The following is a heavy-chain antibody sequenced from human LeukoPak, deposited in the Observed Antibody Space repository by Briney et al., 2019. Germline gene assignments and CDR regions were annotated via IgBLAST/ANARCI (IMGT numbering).Heavy chain of an antibody. CDR2: IYYSGST. J-gene: IGHJ4*02. V-gene: IGHV4-59*01. CDR1: GGSISSYY. CDR3: ARSYSSSWYFDY. Sequence: SETLSLTCTVSGGSISSYYWSWIRQPPGEGLEWIGYIYYSGSTNYNPSLKSRVTISVDTSKNQFSLKLSSVTAADTAVYYCARSYSSSWYFDYWGQGTLVTVSS. D-gene: IGHD6-13*01.